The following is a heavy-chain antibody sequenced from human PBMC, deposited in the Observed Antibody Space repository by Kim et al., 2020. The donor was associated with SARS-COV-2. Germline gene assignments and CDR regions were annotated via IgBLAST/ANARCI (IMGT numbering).Heavy chain of an antibody. J-gene: IGHJ6*02. V-gene: IGHV3-21*01. Sequence: AASVKGRFTITRDNAKNSLYLQMSSLRAEDTSVYYCASIDLNPYYYGMDVWGQGTTVTVSS. D-gene: IGHD1-26*01. CDR3: ASIDLNPYYYGMDV.